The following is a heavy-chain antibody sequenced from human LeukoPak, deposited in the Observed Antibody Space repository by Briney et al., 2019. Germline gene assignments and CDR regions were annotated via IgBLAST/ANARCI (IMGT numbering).Heavy chain of an antibody. CDR1: GFTFSSYA. J-gene: IGHJ4*02. CDR3: AKDFRGGSYGDYFDY. V-gene: IGHV3-23*01. D-gene: IGHD1-26*01. CDR2: ISGSGGST. Sequence: GGSLRLSCAASGFTFSSYAMSWVRQAPGKGLEWVSAISGSGGSTYYADSVKGRFTIARDNSKNTLYLQMNSLRAEDTAVYYCAKDFRGGSYGDYFDYWGQGTLVTVSS.